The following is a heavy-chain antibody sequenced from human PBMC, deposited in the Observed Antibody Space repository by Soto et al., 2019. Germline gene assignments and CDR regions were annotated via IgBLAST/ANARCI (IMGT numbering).Heavy chain of an antibody. CDR2: TSYDGKNK. J-gene: IGHJ4*02. CDR3: ARERAIAATGIIYY. D-gene: IGHD6-13*01. Sequence: PGGSLRLSCAASGFTFSNFVMHWVRQAPGKGLEWVAATSYDGKNKDHADSVKGRFTISRDNSKNTLYLQMNSLRHEDTAVYFCARERAIAATGIIYYWGQGTLVTVSS. CDR1: GFTFSNFV. V-gene: IGHV3-30*04.